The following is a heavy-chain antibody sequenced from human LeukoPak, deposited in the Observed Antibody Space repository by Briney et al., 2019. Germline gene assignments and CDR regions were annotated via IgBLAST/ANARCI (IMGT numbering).Heavy chain of an antibody. Sequence: SVKVSCKASGGTFSSYAISWVRQAPGQGLEWMGGIIPIFGTANYAQKFQGRVTITADESSSTAYMELSSLRSEDTAVYYCARGSRGDFWSGLTDYWGQGTLVTVSS. V-gene: IGHV1-69*13. CDR2: IIPIFGTA. CDR3: ARGSRGDFWSGLTDY. J-gene: IGHJ4*02. CDR1: GGTFSSYA. D-gene: IGHD3-3*01.